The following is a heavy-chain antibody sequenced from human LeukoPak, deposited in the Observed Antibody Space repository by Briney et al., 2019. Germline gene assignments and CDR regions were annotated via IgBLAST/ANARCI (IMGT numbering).Heavy chain of an antibody. CDR2: ISGSGGST. V-gene: IGHV3-23*01. CDR1: GFTFSSYA. D-gene: IGHD1-1*01. CDR3: ARDLISERRYYGMDV. Sequence: PGGSLRLSCAASGFTFSSYAMSWVRQAPGKGLEWVSAISGSGGSTYYADSVKGRFTISRDNSKNTLYLQMNSLRVEDTAVYYCARDLISERRYYGMDVWGQGTSVTVSS. J-gene: IGHJ6*02.